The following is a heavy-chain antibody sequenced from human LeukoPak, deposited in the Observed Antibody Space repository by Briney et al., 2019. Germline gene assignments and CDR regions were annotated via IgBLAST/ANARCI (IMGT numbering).Heavy chain of an antibody. CDR3: ARTFYDTLDSDAFDF. J-gene: IGHJ3*01. CDR2: INPASGGT. Sequence: GASVKVSCKASGYTFTGYYMHWVRQAPGQGLEWMGWINPASGGTNNAQKFQGRVTMTRDTSISTAYMELSRLRSDDTAVYYCARTFYDTLDSDAFDFWGQGTMVIVSS. V-gene: IGHV1-2*02. D-gene: IGHD2/OR15-2a*01. CDR1: GYTFTGYY.